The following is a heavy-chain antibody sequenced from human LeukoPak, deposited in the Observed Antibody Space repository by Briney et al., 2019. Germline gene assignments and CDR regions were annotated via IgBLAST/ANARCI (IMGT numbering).Heavy chain of an antibody. CDR1: GYTFTGYY. V-gene: IGHV1-2*02. J-gene: IGHJ3*02. CDR3: ARDRNSGSSLDI. CDR2: IYPYSGDT. Sequence: ASVKVSCKASGYTFTGYYIHWVRQAPGQGVEWMGWIYPYSGDTNYAQNFQGRVTMTRDTSISTAYMELSSLKSDDTAVYYCARDRNSGSSLDIWGQGTMLTVSS. D-gene: IGHD6-6*01.